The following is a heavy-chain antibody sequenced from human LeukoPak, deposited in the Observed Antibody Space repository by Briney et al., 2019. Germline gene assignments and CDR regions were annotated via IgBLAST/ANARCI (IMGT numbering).Heavy chain of an antibody. CDR2: ISYDGSNK. D-gene: IGHD3-22*01. CDR3: ASYYDSSGLRDWYFDR. Sequence: PGGSLRLSCAASGFTFSNYGMHWVRQAPGKGLEWVAVISYDGSNKYYADSVKGRFTISRDNSKNTLYLQMNSLRAEDTAVYYCASYYDSSGLRDWYFDRWGRGTLVTVSS. J-gene: IGHJ2*01. V-gene: IGHV3-30*03. CDR1: GFTFSNYG.